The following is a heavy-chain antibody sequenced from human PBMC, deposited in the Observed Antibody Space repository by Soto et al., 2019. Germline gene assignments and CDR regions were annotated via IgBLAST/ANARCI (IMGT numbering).Heavy chain of an antibody. J-gene: IGHJ4*02. Sequence: VQLVESGGGLVQTGGSLRLSCAASGFTFSSYEMNWVRQAPGKGLEWVAVISYDGSNKYYADSVKGRFTISRDNSKNTLYLQMNSLRAEDTAVYYCAREGYDSSGSDYWGQGTLVTVSS. CDR3: AREGYDSSGSDY. CDR2: ISYDGSNK. D-gene: IGHD3-22*01. CDR1: GFTFSSYE. V-gene: IGHV3-30-3*01.